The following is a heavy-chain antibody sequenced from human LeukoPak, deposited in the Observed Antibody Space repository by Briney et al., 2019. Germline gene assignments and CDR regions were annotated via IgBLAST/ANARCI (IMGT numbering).Heavy chain of an antibody. CDR3: ARIGLRDYYYAMDV. J-gene: IGHJ6*02. V-gene: IGHV3-53*01. Sequence: GGSLRLSCAASGFTFSSNYLSWVRQAPGKGLEWVSVIYSGGSTYYADSVKGRFTISRDNSKNTLYLQMNSLRAEDTAVYYCARIGLRDYYYAMDVWGQGTTVTVSS. D-gene: IGHD2-15*01. CDR2: IYSGGST. CDR1: GFTFSSNY.